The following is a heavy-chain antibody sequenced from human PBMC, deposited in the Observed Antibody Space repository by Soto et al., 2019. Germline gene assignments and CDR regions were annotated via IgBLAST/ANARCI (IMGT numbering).Heavy chain of an antibody. V-gene: IGHV1-3*01. CDR1: GYTFTSYA. CDR2: INAGNGNT. D-gene: IGHD5-18*01. CDR3: AGYYTAMVTEENWSDP. J-gene: IGHJ5*02. Sequence: ASVKVSCKASGYTFTSYAMHWVRQAPGQRLEWMGWINAGNGNTKYSQKFQGRVTITRDTSASTAYMELSSLRSEDTAVYYCAGYYTAMVTEENWSDPWGQGTLVTVSS.